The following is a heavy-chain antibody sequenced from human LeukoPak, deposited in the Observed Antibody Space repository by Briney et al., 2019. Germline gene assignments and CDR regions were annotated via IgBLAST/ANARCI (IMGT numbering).Heavy chain of an antibody. CDR3: ARLDTKNYQF. Sequence: GDSLKISCKVSGYHFTTYWIAWVRQKPGKGLEWMGMVFPGDSKTNYSPAFLGQVTISVEKSIGAAYLQWRSMKGSDTAMYYCARLDTKNYQFWGQGTLVSVSS. V-gene: IGHV5-51*01. CDR1: GYHFTTYW. D-gene: IGHD1-7*01. CDR2: VFPGDSKT. J-gene: IGHJ4*02.